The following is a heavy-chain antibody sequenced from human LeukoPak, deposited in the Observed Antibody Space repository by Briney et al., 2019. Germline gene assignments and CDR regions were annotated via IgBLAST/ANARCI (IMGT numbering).Heavy chain of an antibody. Sequence: GGSLRLSYAASGFSFSDSWMTWVRQAAGKGLEWVANVKPDGSGRWYVDSVKGRFTISRDNAKNSLYLHMSTLRADDTAVYYCARGWGGLWGQGTMVTVSS. CDR2: VKPDGSGR. D-gene: IGHD7-27*01. J-gene: IGHJ3*01. CDR3: ARGWGGL. CDR1: GFSFSDSW. V-gene: IGHV3-7*01.